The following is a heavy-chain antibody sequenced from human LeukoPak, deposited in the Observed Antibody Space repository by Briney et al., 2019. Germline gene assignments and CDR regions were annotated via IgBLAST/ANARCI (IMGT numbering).Heavy chain of an antibody. V-gene: IGHV4-34*01. D-gene: IGHD2-2*01. Sequence: PSETLSLTCAVYGGSFSGYYWSWIRQPPGKGLEWIGEINHSGSTNYNPSLKSRVTISVDTSRNLFSLKLSSVTAADTAVYYCARSVVVPAANSSFDYWGQGTLVTVSS. CDR3: ARSVVVPAANSSFDY. CDR2: INHSGST. CDR1: GGSFSGYY. J-gene: IGHJ4*02.